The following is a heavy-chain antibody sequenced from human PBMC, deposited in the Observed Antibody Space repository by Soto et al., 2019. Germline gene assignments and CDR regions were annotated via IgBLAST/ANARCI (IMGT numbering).Heavy chain of an antibody. Sequence: ASVKVSCKASGGTFSSYAISWVRQAPGQGLEWMGGIIPIFGTANYAQKFQGRVTITADESTSTAYMELSSLRSEETAVYYCAREKEPYYYDSSGSILGGDALEIWG. D-gene: IGHD3-22*01. CDR3: AREKEPYYYDSSGSILGGDALEI. CDR2: IIPIFGTA. V-gene: IGHV1-69*13. CDR1: GGTFSSYA. J-gene: IGHJ3*02.